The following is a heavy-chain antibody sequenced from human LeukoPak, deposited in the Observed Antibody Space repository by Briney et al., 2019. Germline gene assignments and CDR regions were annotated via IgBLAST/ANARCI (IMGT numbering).Heavy chain of an antibody. D-gene: IGHD5-18*01. J-gene: IGHJ4*02. V-gene: IGHV1-46*01. CDR2: INPSGGGT. Sequence: ASVKVSCKASGYTFTKYYMHWVRQAPGQGLEWMGVINPSGGGTSSAQKFQGRVTMTRDTPTSTVYMELSSLRSEDTAVYYCASGFGVDTAIVTNYFDYWGQGTLVTVSS. CDR3: ASGFGVDTAIVTNYFDY. CDR1: GYTFTKYY.